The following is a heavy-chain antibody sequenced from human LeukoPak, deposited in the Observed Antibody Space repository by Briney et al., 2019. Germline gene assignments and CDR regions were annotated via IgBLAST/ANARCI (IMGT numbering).Heavy chain of an antibody. CDR3: ARVPWHYDSSGYYFGWFDP. CDR2: IYYSGST. Sequence: SETLSLTCTVSGGSISSSSYYWGWIRQPPGKGLEWIGSIYYSGSTYYNPSIKSRVTISVDTSKNQFSLKLSSVTAADKAVYYCARVPWHYDSSGYYFGWFDPWGQGTLVTVSS. D-gene: IGHD3-22*01. CDR1: GGSISSSSYY. V-gene: IGHV4-39*07. J-gene: IGHJ5*02.